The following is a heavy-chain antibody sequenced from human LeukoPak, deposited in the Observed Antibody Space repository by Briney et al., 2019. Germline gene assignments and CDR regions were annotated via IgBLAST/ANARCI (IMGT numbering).Heavy chain of an antibody. Sequence: GASVKVSCKASGYTFTGYYMHWVRQAPGQGLEWMGWINPNSGGTNYAQKFQGRVTMTRDTSISTAYMELSRLRSDDTAVYYCARDGAKWVSAFDIWGQGTMVTVSS. CDR2: INPNSGGT. J-gene: IGHJ3*02. D-gene: IGHD4/OR15-4a*01. V-gene: IGHV1-2*02. CDR3: ARDGAKWVSAFDI. CDR1: GYTFTGYY.